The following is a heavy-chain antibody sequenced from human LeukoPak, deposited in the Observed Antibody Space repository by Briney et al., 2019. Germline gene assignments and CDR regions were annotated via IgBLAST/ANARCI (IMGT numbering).Heavy chain of an antibody. Sequence: ASVKVSCKASGYTFTSYGISWVRQAPGQGLEWMGWISAYNGNTNYAQKLQGRVTMTTDTSTSTAYMELRSLRSDDTAVYYCARGRQAYYYDSSGSQGGYWGQGTLVTVSS. CDR1: GYTFTSYG. CDR3: ARGRQAYYYDSSGSQGGY. CDR2: ISAYNGNT. V-gene: IGHV1-18*01. D-gene: IGHD3-22*01. J-gene: IGHJ4*02.